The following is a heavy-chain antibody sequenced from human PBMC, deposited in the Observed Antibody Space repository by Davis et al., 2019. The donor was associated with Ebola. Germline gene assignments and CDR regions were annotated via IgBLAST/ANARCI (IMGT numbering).Heavy chain of an antibody. CDR2: MSDDGRNK. Sequence: GESLKISCAASGFTFSSYAMHWVRQAPGKGLEWVAAMSDDGRNKYYADSVKGRFTISRDNSKNTLYLQMNRLRAEDTAVYYCAKGSWPVNWELPYFDYWGQGTLVTVSS. V-gene: IGHV3-30*18. J-gene: IGHJ4*02. D-gene: IGHD1-26*01. CDR1: GFTFSSYA. CDR3: AKGSWPVNWELPYFDY.